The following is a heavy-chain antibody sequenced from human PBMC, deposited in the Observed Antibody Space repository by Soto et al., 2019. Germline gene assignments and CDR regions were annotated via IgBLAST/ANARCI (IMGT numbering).Heavy chain of an antibody. J-gene: IGHJ4*02. D-gene: IGHD3-3*01. CDR3: ARVPHDFWSGYPQFDY. CDR2: IYYSGST. CDR1: GGSISSSSYY. V-gene: IGHV4-39*01. Sequence: PWETLSLTCTVSGGSISSSSYYWGWIRQPPGKGLEWIGSIYYSGSTYYNPSLKSRVTISVDTSKNQFSLKLSSVTAADTAVYYCARVPHDFWSGYPQFDYWGQGTLVTVSS.